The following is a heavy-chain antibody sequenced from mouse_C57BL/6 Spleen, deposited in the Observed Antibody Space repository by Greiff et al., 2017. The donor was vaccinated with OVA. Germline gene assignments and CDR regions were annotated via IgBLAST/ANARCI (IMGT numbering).Heavy chain of an antibody. CDR2: IDPSDSYT. Sequence: QVQLQQSGAELVKPGASVKLSCKASGYTFTSYWMQWVKQRPGQGLEWIGEIDPSDSYTNYNQKFKGKATLTVDTSSSTAYMQLSSLTSEDSAVYYCASGNYFDYWGQGTTLTVSS. D-gene: IGHD1-1*02. V-gene: IGHV1-50*01. CDR1: GYTFTSYW. CDR3: ASGNYFDY. J-gene: IGHJ2*01.